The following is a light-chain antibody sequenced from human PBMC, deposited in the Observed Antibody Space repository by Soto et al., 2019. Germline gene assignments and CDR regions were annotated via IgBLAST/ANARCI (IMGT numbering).Light chain of an antibody. V-gene: IGLV2-8*01. Sequence: QSALTQPASVSGSPGQSIAISCTGSGSDIGGYNSVSWYQQHPGKAPKVMIYDVTKRPSGVPDRFSGSKSGNTASLTVSALQAEDEADYYCSSYTDRKNLVFGTGTKLTVL. J-gene: IGLJ1*01. CDR3: SSYTDRKNLV. CDR2: DVT. CDR1: GSDIGGYNS.